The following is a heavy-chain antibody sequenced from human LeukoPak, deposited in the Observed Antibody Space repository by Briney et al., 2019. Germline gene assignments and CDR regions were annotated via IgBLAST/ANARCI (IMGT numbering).Heavy chain of an antibody. CDR1: GFIFSSYA. D-gene: IGHD6-19*01. Sequence: GGSLRLSCAASGFIFSSYAMTWVRQVPGKGLERVSPISGSGVGMHYADSVKGRFTVARDNSKNTLFLQINSLRAEDTAIYYCAKGTYSSAWYWGQGTLVTVSS. V-gene: IGHV3-23*01. CDR3: AKGTYSSAWY. J-gene: IGHJ4*02. CDR2: ISGSGVGM.